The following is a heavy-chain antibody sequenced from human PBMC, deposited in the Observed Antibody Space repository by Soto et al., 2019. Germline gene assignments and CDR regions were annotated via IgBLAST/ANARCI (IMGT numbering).Heavy chain of an antibody. CDR2: ISGSGGST. J-gene: IGHJ6*01. CDR1: GFTFSSYA. Sequence: GVLRLSCAASGFTFSSYAMSWVRQAPGKGLEWVSAISGSGGSTYYADSVKGRFTISRDNAKTSLYLQMNSLRAEDTALYYCAKDRGSGSYAANYQYYGMDVWGQGTTVTV. CDR3: AKDRGSGSYAANYQYYGMDV. V-gene: IGHV3-23*01. D-gene: IGHD3-10*01.